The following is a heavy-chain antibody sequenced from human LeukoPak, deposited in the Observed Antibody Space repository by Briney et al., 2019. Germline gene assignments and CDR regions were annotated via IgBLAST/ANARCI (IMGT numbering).Heavy chain of an antibody. CDR1: GYTFTSFF. Sequence: ASVKVSCKASGYTFTSFFMHWVRQAPGQGLEWVGIINSSGGSTNYAQKFQGRVTMTRDTSTSTVYMELSSLRSEDTAVYYCARSPAGYLDVWGKGTTVTVSS. D-gene: IGHD2-2*01. J-gene: IGHJ6*03. V-gene: IGHV1-46*01. CDR3: ARSPAGYLDV. CDR2: INSSGGST.